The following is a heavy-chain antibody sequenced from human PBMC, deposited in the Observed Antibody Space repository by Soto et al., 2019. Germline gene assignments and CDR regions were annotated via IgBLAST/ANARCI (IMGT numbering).Heavy chain of an antibody. Sequence: QVQLVQSGAEVKKPGASVKLSCKASRYTFSSYGVSWVRQAPGQGLEWMGWISPYNGDTNYAQKFQGRVTMTTDIPTSTAYMELRSLRSDDTAVSYCARDEWGPGWDELRPTTPTMDVWGQGTTVTVS. J-gene: IGHJ6*02. CDR2: ISPYNGDT. D-gene: IGHD3-16*01. CDR1: RYTFSSYG. CDR3: ARDEWGPGWDELRPTTPTMDV. V-gene: IGHV1-18*01.